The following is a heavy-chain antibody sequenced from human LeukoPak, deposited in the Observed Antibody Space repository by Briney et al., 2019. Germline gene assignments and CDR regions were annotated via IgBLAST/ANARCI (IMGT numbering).Heavy chain of an antibody. Sequence: GASVKVSCKASGGTFKNHDINWVRQAPGQGLEGMGGIIPVFGTPNYAQRFQGRVRITADESTTTAYMELSSLRSDDTALYYCARGGRYCRSTSCWDFWGQGTLVTVSS. V-gene: IGHV1-69*13. J-gene: IGHJ4*02. D-gene: IGHD2-2*01. CDR2: IIPVFGTP. CDR3: ARGGRYCRSTSCWDF. CDR1: GGTFKNHD.